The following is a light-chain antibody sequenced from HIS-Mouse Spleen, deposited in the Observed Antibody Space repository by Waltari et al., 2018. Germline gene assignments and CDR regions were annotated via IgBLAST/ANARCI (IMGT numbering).Light chain of an antibody. CDR1: SSDVGGYNY. V-gene: IGLV2-14*03. CDR3: SSYTSSSTWV. J-gene: IGLJ3*02. CDR2: DVS. Sequence: QSALTQPASVSGSPGQSITISCTGTSSDVGGYNYVSWYQQHPGKAPKPMIYDVSNRPSGVSNRLSGSKAGNTASLTISGLQAEDEADYYCSSYTSSSTWVFGGGTKLTVL.